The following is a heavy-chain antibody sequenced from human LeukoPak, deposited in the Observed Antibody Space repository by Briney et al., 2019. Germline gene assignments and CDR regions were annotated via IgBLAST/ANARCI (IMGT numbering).Heavy chain of an antibody. D-gene: IGHD5-12*01. CDR1: GYTLTELS. J-gene: IGHJ4*02. CDR2: FDPEDGET. CDR3: ARSASGYSGYDYNY. V-gene: IGHV1-24*01. Sequence: ASVKVSCKVSGYTLTELSMHWVRQAPGKGLEWMGGFDPEDGETIYAQKFQGRVTMTEDTSTDTAYMELSSLRSEDTAVYYCARSASGYSGYDYNYWGQGTLVTVSS.